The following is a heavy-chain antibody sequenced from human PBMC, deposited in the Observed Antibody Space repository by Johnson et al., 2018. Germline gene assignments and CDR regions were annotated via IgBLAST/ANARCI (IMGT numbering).Heavy chain of an antibody. CDR2: SYYSGST. CDR1: GGSISSDY. CDR3: ARDRGYSYGYMDV. V-gene: IGHV4-59*12. Sequence: QVQLQESGPGLVKPSETLSLTCTVSGGSISSDYWSWIRQPPGKGLEWLGYSYYSGSTNYNPSLKSRVTISVDTSKNQFSLKLSSVTAADTAVYYCARDRGYSYGYMDVWGKGTTVTVSS. D-gene: IGHD5-18*01. J-gene: IGHJ6*03.